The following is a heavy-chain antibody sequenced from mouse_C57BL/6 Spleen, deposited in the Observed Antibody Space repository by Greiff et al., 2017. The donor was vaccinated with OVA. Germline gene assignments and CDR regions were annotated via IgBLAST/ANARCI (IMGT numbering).Heavy chain of an antibody. CDR1: GYTFTSYW. CDR2: IDPSDSYT. CDR3: ARSEGITTVVPVAY. D-gene: IGHD1-1*01. J-gene: IGHJ3*01. V-gene: IGHV1-69*01. Sequence: QVQLQQPGAELVMPGASVKLSCKASGYTFTSYWMHWVKQRPGQGLEWIGEIDPSDSYTNYNQKFKGKSTLTVDKSSSTAYMQLSSLTSEDTAVYYGARSEGITTVVPVAYWGQGTLVTVSA.